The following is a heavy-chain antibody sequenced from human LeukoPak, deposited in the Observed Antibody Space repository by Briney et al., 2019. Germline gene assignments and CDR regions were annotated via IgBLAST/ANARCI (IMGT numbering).Heavy chain of an antibody. V-gene: IGHV3-23*01. J-gene: IGHJ1*01. CDR3: AKGEQWLYSEYFQH. Sequence: PGASLRLSCAASGFTFSSYAMSWVRQASGKGLEWVSAISGSGGSTYYADSVKGRFTISRDNPKNTLYLQMNSLRAEDTAVYYCAKGEQWLYSEYFQHWGQGTLVTVSS. CDR1: GFTFSSYA. D-gene: IGHD6-19*01. CDR2: ISGSGGST.